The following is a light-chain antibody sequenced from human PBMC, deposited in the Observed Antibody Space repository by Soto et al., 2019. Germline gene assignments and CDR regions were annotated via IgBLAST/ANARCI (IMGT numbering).Light chain of an antibody. CDR2: GTS. CDR1: QSVGDIY. Sequence: EFVLTQSPGTLSLSPGDRATFSCRATQSVGDIYLAWYQQKAGQAPRLLIHGTSRRATGIPDRFSGSRSGTDFNLTISRLEAEDFAVYYCQQYDTSPRTFGQGTKVEI. J-gene: IGKJ1*01. V-gene: IGKV3-20*01. CDR3: QQYDTSPRT.